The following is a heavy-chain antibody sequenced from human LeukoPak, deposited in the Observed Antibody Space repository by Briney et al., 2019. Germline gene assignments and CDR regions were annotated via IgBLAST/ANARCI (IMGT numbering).Heavy chain of an antibody. J-gene: IGHJ4*02. CDR2: IIPILGIA. D-gene: IGHD1-26*01. CDR1: GGTCSSYA. V-gene: IGHV1-69*04. Sequence: SVKVSCKASGGTCSSYAISWVRQAPGQGLEWMGRIIPILGIANYAQKFQGRVTITADKSTSTAYMELSSLRSEDTAVYYCASEWELLGAFFDYWGQGTLVTVSS. CDR3: ASEWELLGAFFDY.